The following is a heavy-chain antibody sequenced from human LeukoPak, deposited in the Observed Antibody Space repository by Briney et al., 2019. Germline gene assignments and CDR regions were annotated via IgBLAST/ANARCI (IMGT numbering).Heavy chain of an antibody. D-gene: IGHD6-13*01. Sequence: GGSLRLSCAASGFTFSSYGMSWVRQAPGKGLEWVSAISGSGGSTYYADSVKGRFTISRDNSKNTLYLQMNSLRAEDTAVYYCAKVIAAAGSVRGWGQGTLVTVSS. V-gene: IGHV3-23*01. CDR1: GFTFSSYG. J-gene: IGHJ4*02. CDR3: AKVIAAAGSVRG. CDR2: ISGSGGST.